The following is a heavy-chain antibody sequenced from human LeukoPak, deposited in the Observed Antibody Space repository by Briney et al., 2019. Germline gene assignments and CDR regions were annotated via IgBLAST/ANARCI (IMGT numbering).Heavy chain of an antibody. CDR3: ARLNDIYDYGGNSGLKPSRFDY. CDR1: GGSINTSDYY. D-gene: IGHD4-23*01. CDR2: IFYSGNT. J-gene: IGHJ4*02. V-gene: IGHV4-30-4*08. Sequence: KPSETLSLTCTVSGGSINTSDYYWSWIRQPPGKGLEWIGYIFYSGNTYYNPSLKSRLIISIDTSKNQFSLKLSSVTAADTAVYYCARLNDIYDYGGNSGLKPSRFDYWAREPWSPSPQ.